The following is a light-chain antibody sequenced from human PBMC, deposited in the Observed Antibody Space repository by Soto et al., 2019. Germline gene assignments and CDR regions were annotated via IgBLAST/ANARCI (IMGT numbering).Light chain of an antibody. J-gene: IGKJ1*01. CDR2: KAS. CDR3: QQYNSYPWT. CDR1: QSIYIW. V-gene: IGKV1-5*03. Sequence: DIQMTRSPSTLSASVGDRVTITCRASQSIYIWLAWYQQKPGKAPKLLIYKASSLESGVPSRFSGSGSGTEFTLTISSLQPDDFATYYCQQYNSYPWTFGQGTKVEIK.